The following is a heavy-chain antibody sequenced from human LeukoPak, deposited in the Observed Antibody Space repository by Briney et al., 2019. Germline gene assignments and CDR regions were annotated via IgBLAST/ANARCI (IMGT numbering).Heavy chain of an antibody. CDR2: LYHGGST. D-gene: IGHD5-24*01. J-gene: IGHJ5*02. CDR3: ARAPRADDNWFDP. Sequence: GGSLRLSCVGSGVIVRSNYMTWVRQAPGKGLEWVSILYHGGSTYYADSVKGRFSISRDTSKNSLYLQMNSLRAEDTAVYYCARAPRADDNWFDPWGQGTLVTVSS. CDR1: GVIVRSNY. V-gene: IGHV3-66*01.